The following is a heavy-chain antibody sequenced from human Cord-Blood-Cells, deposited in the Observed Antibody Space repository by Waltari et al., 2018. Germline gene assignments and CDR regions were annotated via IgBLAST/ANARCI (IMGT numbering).Heavy chain of an antibody. V-gene: IGHV4-39*01. CDR3: ARRLQYMYVPYNWFDP. D-gene: IGHD2-8*01. Sequence: QLQLQESGPGLVKPSETLSLTCTVSGGPISSSSYYWGWIRQPPGKGLEWIGSIYYSGSTYYNPSLKSRVTISVDTSKNQFSLKLSSVTAADTAVYYCARRLQYMYVPYNWFDPWGQGTLVTVSS. CDR2: IYYSGST. J-gene: IGHJ5*02. CDR1: GGPISSSSYY.